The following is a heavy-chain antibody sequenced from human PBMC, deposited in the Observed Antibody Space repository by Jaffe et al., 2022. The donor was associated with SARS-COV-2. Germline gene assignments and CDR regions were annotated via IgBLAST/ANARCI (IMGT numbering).Heavy chain of an antibody. CDR3: AREDCSGGSCNPGVYPRYYYYGMDV. V-gene: IGHV3-11*01. J-gene: IGHJ6*02. CDR1: GFTFSDYY. Sequence: QVQLVESGGGLVKPGGSLRLSCAASGFTFSDYYMSWIRQAPGKGLEWVSYISSSGSTIYYADSVKGRFTISRDNAKNSLYLQMNSLRAEDTAVYYCAREDCSGGSCNPGVYPRYYYYGMDVWGQGTTVTVSS. CDR2: ISSSGSTI. D-gene: IGHD2-15*01.